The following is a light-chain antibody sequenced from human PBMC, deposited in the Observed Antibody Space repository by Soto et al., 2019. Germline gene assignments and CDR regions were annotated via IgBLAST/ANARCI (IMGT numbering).Light chain of an antibody. CDR2: GVS. Sequence: EIVLTQSPGTLSLSPGERATLSCRASQTISSTYLAWYQQKPGQPPRLLIYGVSNRATGIPDRFSGSGSGTDFTLTISRLEPEDFAVYYCQQYGSSPRTFGQGTKVEIK. CDR1: QTISSTY. V-gene: IGKV3-20*01. J-gene: IGKJ1*01. CDR3: QQYGSSPRT.